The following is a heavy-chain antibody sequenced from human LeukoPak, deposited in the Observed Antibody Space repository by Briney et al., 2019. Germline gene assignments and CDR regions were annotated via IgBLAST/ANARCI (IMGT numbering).Heavy chain of an antibody. Sequence: AGGSLRLSCAASGFTFSSYSMNWVRQAPGKGLEWVSYISSSSSTIYYADSVKGRFTISRDNAKNSLYLQMNSLRAEDTAVYYCAREPIDIVLMVYFFDYWGQGTLVTVSS. J-gene: IGHJ4*02. CDR1: GFTFSSYS. V-gene: IGHV3-48*01. CDR3: AREPIDIVLMVYFFDY. CDR2: ISSSSSTI. D-gene: IGHD2-8*01.